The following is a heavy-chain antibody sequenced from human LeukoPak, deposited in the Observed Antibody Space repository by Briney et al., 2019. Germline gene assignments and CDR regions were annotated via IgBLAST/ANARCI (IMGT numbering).Heavy chain of an antibody. J-gene: IGHJ6*02. V-gene: IGHV4-34*01. CDR1: GGSFSGCY. Sequence: SETLSLTCAVYGGSFSGCYWSWIRQPPGKGLEWIGEINHSGSTNYNPSLKSRVTISVDTSKNQFSLKLSSVTAADTAVYYCGGYYYYGMDVWGQGTTVTVSS. CDR2: INHSGST. CDR3: GGYYYYGMDV.